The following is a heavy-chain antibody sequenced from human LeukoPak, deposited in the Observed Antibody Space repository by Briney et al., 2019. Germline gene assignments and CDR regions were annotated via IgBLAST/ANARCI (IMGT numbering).Heavy chain of an antibody. J-gene: IGHJ6*03. CDR2: ITRGSIYT. CDR1: GFTFSNYN. CDR3: ARDPYNGSYGDDYYYYMDV. D-gene: IGHD1-26*01. V-gene: IGHV3-21*01. Sequence: GGSLRLSCAASGFTFSNYNMDWVRQTPGKGLEWVSSITRGSIYTFYADSVKGRFTISRDNAKNSLSLQMNSLRAEDTAVYYCARDPYNGSYGDDYYYYMDVWGKGTTVTISS.